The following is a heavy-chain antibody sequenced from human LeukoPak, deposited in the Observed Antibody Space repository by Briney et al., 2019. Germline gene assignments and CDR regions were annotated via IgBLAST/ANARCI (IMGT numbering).Heavy chain of an antibody. CDR2: INPSGGST. CDR3: ATYSEAGYYYYYGMDV. J-gene: IGHJ6*04. Sequence: GASVKVSRKASGYTFTSYYMHWVRQAPGQGREWMGIINPSGGSTSYAQKFQGRVTMTRDTSTSTVYMELSSLRSEDTAVYYCATYSEAGYYYYYGMDVWGKGTTVTVSS. CDR1: GYTFTSYY. V-gene: IGHV1-46*01. D-gene: IGHD2-15*01.